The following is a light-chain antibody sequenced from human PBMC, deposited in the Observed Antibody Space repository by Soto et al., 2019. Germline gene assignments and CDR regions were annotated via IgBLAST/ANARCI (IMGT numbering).Light chain of an antibody. V-gene: IGKV3-20*01. Sequence: IVLTQSPATLSLSPGEGATLSCRASQSVSSYLAWYQQKPGQAPRLLIYGASSRATGIPDRFSGSGSGTDFTLTISRLEPEDFAVYYCQQYGSSRITFGPGTKVDIK. CDR1: QSVSSY. CDR2: GAS. CDR3: QQYGSSRIT. J-gene: IGKJ3*01.